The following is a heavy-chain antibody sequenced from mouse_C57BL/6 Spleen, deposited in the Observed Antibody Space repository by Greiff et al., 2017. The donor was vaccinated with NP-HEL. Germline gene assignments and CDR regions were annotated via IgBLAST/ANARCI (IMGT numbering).Heavy chain of an antibody. D-gene: IGHD2-4*01. J-gene: IGHJ4*01. V-gene: IGHV5-9-1*02. CDR2: ISSGGDYI. CDR1: GFTFSSYA. CDR3: TRAGGGDYEGYYAMDY. Sequence: EVQVVESGEGLVKPGGSLKLSCAASGFTFSSYAMSWVRQTPEKRLEWVAYISSGGDYIYYADTVKGRFTISRDNARNTLYLQMGSLKSEDTAMYYCTRAGGGDYEGYYAMDYWGQGTSVTVSS.